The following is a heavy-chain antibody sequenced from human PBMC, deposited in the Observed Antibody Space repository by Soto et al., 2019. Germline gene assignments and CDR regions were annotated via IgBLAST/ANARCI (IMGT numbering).Heavy chain of an antibody. CDR2: ISAYTGNT. CDR1: GYTFSNNG. Sequence: QVQLVQSGAEVKSPGASVKVSCKASGYTFSNNGINWVRQAPGQGLEWMGWISAYTGNTKYAQSFQGRVTMTTDTSTSTAYLELRALRYDDTAVYSCARKGGEWEPADYWGQGTLVTVSS. CDR3: ARKGGEWEPADY. J-gene: IGHJ4*02. V-gene: IGHV1-18*01. D-gene: IGHD1-26*01.